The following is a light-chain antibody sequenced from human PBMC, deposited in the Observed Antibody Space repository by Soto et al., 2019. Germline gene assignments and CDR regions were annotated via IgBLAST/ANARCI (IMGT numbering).Light chain of an antibody. CDR2: ANS. V-gene: IGLV1-40*01. Sequence: QSVLTQPPSVSGAPGQRVIISCTGSSSNIGAGYDVHWYQQLPGTAPKLLIFANSNRPSGVPDRFSGSKSGTSASLAITGLQAEDEADYYCQSYDSSLIGYVFGTGTKLTVL. CDR3: QSYDSSLIGYV. J-gene: IGLJ1*01. CDR1: SSNIGAGYD.